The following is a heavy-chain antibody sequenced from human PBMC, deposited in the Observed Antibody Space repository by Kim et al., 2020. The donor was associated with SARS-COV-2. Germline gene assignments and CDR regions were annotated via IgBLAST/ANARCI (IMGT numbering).Heavy chain of an antibody. D-gene: IGHD3-22*01. CDR1: GGSISSGSYY. CDR2: IYTSGST. J-gene: IGHJ3*02. CDR3: AREHYYDSILHDAFDI. Sequence: SETLSLTCTVSGGSISSGSYYWSWIRQPAGKGLEWIGRIYTSGSTNYNPSLKSRVTISVDTSKNQFSLKLSSVTAADTAVYYCAREHYYDSILHDAFDIWGQGTMVTVSS. V-gene: IGHV4-61*02.